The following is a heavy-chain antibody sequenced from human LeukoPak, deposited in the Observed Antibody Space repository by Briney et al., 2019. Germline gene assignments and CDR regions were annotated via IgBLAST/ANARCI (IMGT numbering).Heavy chain of an antibody. D-gene: IGHD1/OR15-1a*01. V-gene: IGHV3-30*04. CDR1: GFIFSSYA. Sequence: GRSLRLSCAAYGFIFSSYAMHWDRQAPGKGLEWVAVISYDGSNKYYADSVKGRFTISRDNSKNTLYLQMNSLRAEDTAVYYCARDTVEQAFDYWGQGSLVTVSS. CDR2: ISYDGSNK. J-gene: IGHJ4*02. CDR3: ARDTVEQAFDY.